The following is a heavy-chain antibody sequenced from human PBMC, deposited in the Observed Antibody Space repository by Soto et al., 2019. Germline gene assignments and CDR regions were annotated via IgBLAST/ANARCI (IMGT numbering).Heavy chain of an antibody. CDR1: GYTFTDYH. V-gene: IGHV1-2*02. CDR3: ARFNYYIMDV. Sequence: ASVKVSCKASGYTFTDYHIHWVRQAPGQGLEWMGWINPNGDGTNHGQRFQGRVTMTRDTSINTAYMELSGLRSDDTAVYYCARFNYYIMDVWGQGTTVTVSS. J-gene: IGHJ6*02. CDR2: INPNGDGT.